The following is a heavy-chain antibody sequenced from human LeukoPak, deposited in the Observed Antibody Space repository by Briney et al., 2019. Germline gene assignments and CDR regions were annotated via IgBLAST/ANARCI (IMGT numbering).Heavy chain of an antibody. CDR1: GFTFSSYE. CDR3: ARLYYYGSGPFDY. V-gene: IGHV3-48*03. CDR2: ISSSGSTI. D-gene: IGHD3-10*01. Sequence: GGSLRLSCAASGFTFSSYEMNWVRQAPGKGLEWVSYISSSGSTIYYADSVKGRFTISRDNAKNSLYLQMKSLRAEDTAVYYCARLYYYGSGPFDYWGQGSLVTVSS. J-gene: IGHJ4*02.